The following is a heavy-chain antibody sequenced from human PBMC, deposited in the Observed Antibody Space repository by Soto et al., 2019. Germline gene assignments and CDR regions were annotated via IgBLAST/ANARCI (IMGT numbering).Heavy chain of an antibody. Sequence: ASVKVSCKASGYTFTRYYMHWVRQTPGQGLECMGIINPSGGTTNYAQKFQGRVTMTRDTSASTVYMELSSLRSEDTAVYYCAIEGVAGSFDYWGQGTLVTVSS. CDR1: GYTFTRYY. V-gene: IGHV1-46*01. D-gene: IGHD6-19*01. J-gene: IGHJ4*02. CDR2: INPSGGTT. CDR3: AIEGVAGSFDY.